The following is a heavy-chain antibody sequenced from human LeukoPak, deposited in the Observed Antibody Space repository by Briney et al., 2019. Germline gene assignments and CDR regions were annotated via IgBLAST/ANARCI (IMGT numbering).Heavy chain of an antibody. J-gene: IGHJ4*02. V-gene: IGHV5-51*01. CDR2: IYPGDSDT. CDR3: ARGPRSGGVDC. Sequence: GETLKISCKGSGYSFTNYWIGWVRQMPGKGLEWMGIIYPGDSDTRYSPSFQGQVTISADKSISTAYLQWSSLKASDNGMYYCARGPRSGGVDCWGQGTLVTVSS. CDR1: GYSFTNYW. D-gene: IGHD3-10*01.